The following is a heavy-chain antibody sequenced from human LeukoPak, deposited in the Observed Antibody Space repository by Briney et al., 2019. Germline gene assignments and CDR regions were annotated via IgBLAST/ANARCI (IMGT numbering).Heavy chain of an antibody. D-gene: IGHD1-26*01. CDR3: ARLRSGTYCFDI. V-gene: IGHV4-39*01. CDR2: IYYSGST. J-gene: IGHJ4*02. CDR1: GGSISSSSYY. Sequence: SETPSLTCTVSGGSISSSSYYWGWIRQPPGKGLEWIGSIYYSGSTYYNPSLKSRVTISVDTSKNQFSLKLSSVTAADTAVYYCARLRSGTYCFDIWGQGTLVTVSS.